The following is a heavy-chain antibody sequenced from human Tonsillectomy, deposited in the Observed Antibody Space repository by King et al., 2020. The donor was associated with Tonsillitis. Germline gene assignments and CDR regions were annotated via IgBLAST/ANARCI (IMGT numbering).Heavy chain of an antibody. CDR2: IDPSDSYT. CDR1: GYSFTTYW. Sequence: QLVQSGAEMKKPGESLRISCKGSGYSFTTYWISWVRHLPGKGLEWMGTIDPSDSYTSYSPSFQGHVTISGDKSITTAYLQWSSLKASDTAMYYCARRSMAVSGDAFDVWGQGTMVTVSS. V-gene: IGHV5-10-1*03. D-gene: IGHD6-19*01. J-gene: IGHJ3*01. CDR3: ARRSMAVSGDAFDV.